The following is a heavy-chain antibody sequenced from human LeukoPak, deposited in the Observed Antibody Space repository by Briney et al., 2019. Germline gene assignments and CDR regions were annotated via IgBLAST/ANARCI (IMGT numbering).Heavy chain of an antibody. CDR1: GFTFSSYA. Sequence: GGSLRLSCAASGFTFSSYAMSWVRQAPGKGLEWVSAISGSGGSTYYVDSVKGRFTISRDNSKNTVYLQMNSLRAEDTALYYCAKDERRIAAAVDSWGQGTLVTVSS. D-gene: IGHD6-13*01. V-gene: IGHV3-23*01. J-gene: IGHJ4*02. CDR3: AKDERRIAAAVDS. CDR2: ISGSGGST.